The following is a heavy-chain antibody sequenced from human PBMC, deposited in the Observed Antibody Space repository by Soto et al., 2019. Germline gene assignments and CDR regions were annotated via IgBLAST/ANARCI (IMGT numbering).Heavy chain of an antibody. J-gene: IGHJ4*02. V-gene: IGHV3-48*02. CDR3: ARPTPDYDSSHTVGY. D-gene: IGHD3-22*01. Sequence: EVPLVESGGGLVQPGGSLRLSCAASGFPFSLYSMNWVRQTPGKGLEWVSFISSGGTTIYYADSVKGRFTISRDNGKNLLYLQMNSLRDEDTAVYYCARPTPDYDSSHTVGYWGQGTLVTVSS. CDR1: GFPFSLYS. CDR2: ISSGGTTI.